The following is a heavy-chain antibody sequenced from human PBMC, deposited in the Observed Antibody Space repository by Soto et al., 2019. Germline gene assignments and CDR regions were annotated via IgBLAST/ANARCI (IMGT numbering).Heavy chain of an antibody. CDR1: GYSFTTYW. Sequence: PGESLKISCKGSGYSFTTYWIGWVRQMPGKGLECMGIIYPVDSDTRYSPSLQGQVTISADKSISTAYLQWNSLKASDTAMYYCARRLYSSSPGDYFDYWGQGTLVTVSS. CDR3: ARRLYSSSPGDYFDY. J-gene: IGHJ4*02. V-gene: IGHV5-51*01. CDR2: IYPVDSDT. D-gene: IGHD6-6*01.